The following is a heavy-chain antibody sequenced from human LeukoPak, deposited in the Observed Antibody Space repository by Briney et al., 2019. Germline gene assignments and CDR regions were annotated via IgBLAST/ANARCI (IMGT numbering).Heavy chain of an antibody. V-gene: IGHV3-23*01. CDR1: GFTFSSYA. Sequence: GGSLRLSCAASGFTFSSYAMSWVRQAPGKGLEWVSTITSSGGRTHYADSVKGRFTISRDNSKNTLYLQMNSLRVEDTAVYYCARDLAWGAFDYWGQGTLVTVSS. J-gene: IGHJ4*02. CDR3: ARDLAWGAFDY. CDR2: ITSSGGRT. D-gene: IGHD7-27*01.